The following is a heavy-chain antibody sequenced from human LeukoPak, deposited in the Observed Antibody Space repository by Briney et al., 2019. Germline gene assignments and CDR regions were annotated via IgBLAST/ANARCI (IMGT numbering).Heavy chain of an antibody. CDR1: GGSISSYY. CDR3: ARAAHPGYCSSTSCYRGYYYYYMDV. J-gene: IGHJ6*03. CDR2: IYYSGST. Sequence: PSETLSLTCTVSGGSISSYYWSWIRQPPGKGLEWIGYIYYSGSTNYNPSLKSRVTISVDTSKNQFSLKLSSVTAADTAVYYCARAAHPGYCSSTSCYRGYYYYYMDVWGKGTTVTVSS. D-gene: IGHD2-2*02. V-gene: IGHV4-59*01.